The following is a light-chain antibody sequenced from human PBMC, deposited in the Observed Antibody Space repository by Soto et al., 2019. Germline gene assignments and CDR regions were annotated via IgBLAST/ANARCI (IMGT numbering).Light chain of an antibody. CDR3: AVWDDSLSGVI. J-gene: IGLJ2*01. CDR1: SSNIGRNS. Sequence: QSVLTQPPAASGTPGQRVTFSCSGSSSNIGRNSVYWYQQVPGTAPKLLIYRNSQRPSGVPDRFSGSKSGTSASLAISGLRSEDESDYYCAVWDDSLSGVIFGGGTQLTVL. CDR2: RNS. V-gene: IGLV1-47*01.